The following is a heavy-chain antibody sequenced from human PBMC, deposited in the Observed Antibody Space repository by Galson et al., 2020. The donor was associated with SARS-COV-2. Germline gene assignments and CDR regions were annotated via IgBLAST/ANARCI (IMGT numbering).Heavy chain of an antibody. J-gene: IGHJ3*02. CDR2: IHYSGST. CDR1: GGSISSYY. V-gene: IGHV4-59*01. D-gene: IGHD6-13*01. Sequence: SETLSLTCTVSGGSISSYYWSWIRPPPGKGLEWIGYIHYSGSTNYNPSLKSRVTISVDTSKNQFSLKLSSVTAADTAVYYCAREPQSRAGYSSSWFPQYDAFDIWGQGTMVTVSS. CDR3: AREPQSRAGYSSSWFPQYDAFDI.